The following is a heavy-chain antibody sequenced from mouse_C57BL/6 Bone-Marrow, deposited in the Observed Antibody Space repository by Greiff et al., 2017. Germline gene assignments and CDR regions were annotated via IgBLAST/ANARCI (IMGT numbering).Heavy chain of an antibody. Sequence: VQLKESGGGLVQPGESLQLSCPSTEYEFPSHDMSWVRKTPEKRLELVAAINSDGGSTYYPDTMERRFIISRDNTKKTLYLQMSSLRSEDTALYYSASYGSSHQAWFAYWGQGTLVTVSA. J-gene: IGHJ3*01. V-gene: IGHV5-2*01. CDR1: EYEFPSHD. CDR2: INSDGGST. D-gene: IGHD1-1*01. CDR3: ASYGSSHQAWFAY.